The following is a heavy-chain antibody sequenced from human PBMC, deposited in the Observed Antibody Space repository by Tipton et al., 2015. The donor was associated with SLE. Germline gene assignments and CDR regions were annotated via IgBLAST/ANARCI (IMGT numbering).Heavy chain of an antibody. J-gene: IGHJ4*02. D-gene: IGHD3-3*01. Sequence: TLSLTCAVYGGSFSDYFWTWVRQSPGKGLEWIGDVNHSGSTDYHPSFKSRVTMSVDTSKNQFSLKLTSVTAADTALYYCARCTIFGVVRGSFDSWGQGTLVTVS. CDR3: ARCTIFGVVRGSFDS. CDR2: VNHSGST. V-gene: IGHV4-34*01. CDR1: GGSFSDYF.